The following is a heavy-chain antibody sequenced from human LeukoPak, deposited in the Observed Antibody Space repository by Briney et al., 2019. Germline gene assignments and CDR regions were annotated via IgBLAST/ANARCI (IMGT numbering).Heavy chain of an antibody. CDR1: GFTFSSYP. V-gene: IGHV3-23*01. CDR2: ISGSGGTT. CDR3: AAGWYSGSTDY. Sequence: GGSLRLSCAASGFTFSSYPMSWVRQAPGKGLEWVSGISGSGGTTYYADSVKGRFTISRDNSKNTLYLQMNSLRAEDTAVYFCAAGWYSGSTDYWGQGTLVTVSS. D-gene: IGHD1-26*01. J-gene: IGHJ4*02.